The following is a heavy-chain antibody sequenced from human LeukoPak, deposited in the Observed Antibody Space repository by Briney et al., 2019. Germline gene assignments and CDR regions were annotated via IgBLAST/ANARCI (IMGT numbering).Heavy chain of an antibody. J-gene: IGHJ4*02. Sequence: ASVKVSCKASGYDFITYGFSWVRQAPGQGLEWMGIINPSGGSTNYAQKFQGRVTMTTDTSTITVYMEVNSLRSEDTAVYYCARWRTTYLDYWGQGTLVTVSS. CDR3: ARWRTTYLDY. CDR2: INPSGGST. D-gene: IGHD1/OR15-1a*01. CDR1: GYDFITYG. V-gene: IGHV1-46*01.